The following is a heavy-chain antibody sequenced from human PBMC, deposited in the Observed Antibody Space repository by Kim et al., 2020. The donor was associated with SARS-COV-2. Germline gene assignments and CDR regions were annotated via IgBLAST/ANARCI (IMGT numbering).Heavy chain of an antibody. CDR3: AREGDVDIVATIGSYGMDV. Sequence: SVKVSCKASGGTFSSYAISWVRQAPGQGLEWMGGIIPIFGTANYAQKFQGRVTITADESTSTAYMELSSLRSEDTAVYYCAREGDVDIVATIGSYGMDVWGQGTTVTVSS. V-gene: IGHV1-69*13. CDR1: GGTFSSYA. CDR2: IIPIFGTA. J-gene: IGHJ6*02. D-gene: IGHD5-12*01.